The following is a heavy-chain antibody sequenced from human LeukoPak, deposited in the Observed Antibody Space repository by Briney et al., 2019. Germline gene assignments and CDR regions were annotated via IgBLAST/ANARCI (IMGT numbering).Heavy chain of an antibody. CDR1: GFTVSSNY. CDR2: IYSGGST. D-gene: IGHD2-21*02. V-gene: IGHV3-53*01. Sequence: PGGSLRLSCAASGFTVSSNYMSWVRQAPGKGLEWVSVIYSGGSTYYADSVKDRFTISRDNSKNTLYLQMNSLRAEGTAVYYCAKCIRVVTATNWGQGTLVTVSS. J-gene: IGHJ4*02. CDR3: AKCIRVVTATN.